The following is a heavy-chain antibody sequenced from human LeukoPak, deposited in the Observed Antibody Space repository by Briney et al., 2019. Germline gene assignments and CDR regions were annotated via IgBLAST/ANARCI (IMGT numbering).Heavy chain of an antibody. V-gene: IGHV1-2*02. CDR1: GYTFTGYY. Sequence: ASVKVSCKASGYTFTGYYMHWVRQAPGQGLEWMGWINPNSGGTNYAQKFQGRATMTRDTSISTAYMELSRLRSDDTAVYYCARFLDSSGYFDYWGQGTLVTVSS. CDR2: INPNSGGT. J-gene: IGHJ4*02. D-gene: IGHD3-22*01. CDR3: ARFLDSSGYFDY.